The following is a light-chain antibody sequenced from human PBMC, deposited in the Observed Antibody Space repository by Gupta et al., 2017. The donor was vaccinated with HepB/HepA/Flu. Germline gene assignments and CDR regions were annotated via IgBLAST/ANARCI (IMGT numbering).Light chain of an antibody. CDR3: LQSYSIPYT. V-gene: IGKV1-39*01. J-gene: IGKJ2*01. Sequence: DIQMTHSQSTLSAAVGDRVTITCRASQSISTYLNWFQQKPGEGPKLLIYFASSLQSGVTARFSGSGSGTDFTLTISSLQPEDFATYYCLQSYSIPYTFGRGTKLEI. CDR1: QSISTY. CDR2: FAS.